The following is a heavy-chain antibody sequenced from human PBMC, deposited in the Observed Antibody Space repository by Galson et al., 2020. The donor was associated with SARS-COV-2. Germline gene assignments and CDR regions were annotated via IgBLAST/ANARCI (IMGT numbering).Heavy chain of an antibody. J-gene: IGHJ5*02. Sequence: SETLSLTCAVYGGSFSGYYWSWIRQPPGKGLEWIGDINHSGSTNYNPSLKSRVTISVDTSKNQFSLKLSSVAAADTAVYYCARGKYSSGWYGPRNWFDPWGQGTLVTVSS. V-gene: IGHV4-34*01. CDR3: ARGKYSSGWYGPRNWFDP. D-gene: IGHD6-19*01. CDR2: INHSGST. CDR1: GGSFSGYY.